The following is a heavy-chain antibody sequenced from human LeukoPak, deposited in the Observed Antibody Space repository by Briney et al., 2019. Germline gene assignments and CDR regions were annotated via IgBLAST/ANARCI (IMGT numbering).Heavy chain of an antibody. CDR3: ARDSNYYDSSGYYSYFDY. V-gene: IGHV3-23*01. CDR1: GFTFSSYA. D-gene: IGHD3-22*01. Sequence: QPGGSLRLSCAASGFTFSSYAMSWVRQAPGKGLEWVSVISGSGGSTYSADSVRGRFTISRDNAKNSLYLQMNSLRAEDTAVYYCARDSNYYDSSGYYSYFDYWGQGTLVTVSS. J-gene: IGHJ4*02. CDR2: ISGSGGST.